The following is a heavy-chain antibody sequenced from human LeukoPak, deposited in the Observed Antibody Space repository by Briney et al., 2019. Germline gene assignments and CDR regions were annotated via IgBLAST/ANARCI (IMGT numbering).Heavy chain of an antibody. Sequence: PSETLSLTCTVSGGSISSGGYYWSWIRQPPGKGLEWIGYIYHSGSTYYNPSLKSRVTISVDTSKNQFSLKLSSVTAADTAVYYCAREWEAAAGPQGGWFDPWGQGTLVTVSS. CDR2: IYHSGST. CDR1: GGSISSGGYY. D-gene: IGHD6-13*01. J-gene: IGHJ5*02. V-gene: IGHV4-30-2*02. CDR3: AREWEAAAGPQGGWFDP.